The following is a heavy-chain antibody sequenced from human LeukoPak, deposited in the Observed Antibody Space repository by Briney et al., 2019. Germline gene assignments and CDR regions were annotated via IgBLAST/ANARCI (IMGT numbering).Heavy chain of an antibody. J-gene: IGHJ4*02. D-gene: IGHD3-16*01. CDR1: GGSFSGYY. Sequence: SETLSLTCAVYGGSFSGYYWSWIRQPPGKGLEWIGEINHSGSTNYNPSLKSRVTISVDTSKNQFSLKLSSVTAADTAVYYFARGSLGYFLDYGARGTLAPVPS. CDR3: ARGSLGYFLDY. CDR2: INHSGST. V-gene: IGHV4-34*01.